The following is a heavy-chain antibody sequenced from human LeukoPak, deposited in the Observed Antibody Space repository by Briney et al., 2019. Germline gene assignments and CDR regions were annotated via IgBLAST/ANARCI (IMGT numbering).Heavy chain of an antibody. CDR2: ISGSGGGT. Sequence: GGSLRLSCAASGFTFSSYAMNWVRQAPGKGLEWVSAISGSGGGTYYADSVKGRFTISRDNSKNTLYLQTNSLRAEDTAVYYCAKYCSGGTCHRGFDPWGQGTLVTVSS. CDR3: AKYCSGGTCHRGFDP. D-gene: IGHD2-15*01. J-gene: IGHJ5*02. V-gene: IGHV3-23*01. CDR1: GFTFSSYA.